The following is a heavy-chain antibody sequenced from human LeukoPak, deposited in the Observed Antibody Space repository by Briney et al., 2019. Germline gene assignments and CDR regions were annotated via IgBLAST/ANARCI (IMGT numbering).Heavy chain of an antibody. J-gene: IGHJ5*02. CDR2: IIPIFGTA. D-gene: IGHD3-22*01. V-gene: IGHV1-69*05. CDR3: ARDLDYYDSSGLQT. CDR1: GGTFSSYA. Sequence: GASVKVSCKASGGTFSSYAISWVRQAPGQGLEWMGGIIPIFGTANYAQKFQGRVTITTDESTSTAYMELSSLRSEDTAVYYCARDLDYYDSSGLQTWGQETLVTVSS.